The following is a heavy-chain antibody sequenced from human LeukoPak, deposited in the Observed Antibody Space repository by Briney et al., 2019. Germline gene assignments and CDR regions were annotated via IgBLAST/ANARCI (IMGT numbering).Heavy chain of an antibody. CDR3: ARARYSNYAGGFDY. Sequence: ARSLSLSCAASGVTFSSHGMHWVSHAPSNGLEWVAISWYDGSNTYYANSVKGRFTISRDNSKNTVYVQMNNLRAEDTAVYYCARARYSNYAGGFDYWGQGTLVSVSS. V-gene: IGHV3-33*01. CDR1: GVTFSSHG. J-gene: IGHJ4*02. D-gene: IGHD4-11*01. CDR2: SWYDGSNT.